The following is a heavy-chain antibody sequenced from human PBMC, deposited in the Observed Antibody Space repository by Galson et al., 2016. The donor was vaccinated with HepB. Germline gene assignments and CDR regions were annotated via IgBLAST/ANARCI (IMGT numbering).Heavy chain of an antibody. CDR3: AKDTYQYCGSISCFEYFQH. J-gene: IGHJ1*01. CDR1: GFTFNTYG. Sequence: SLRLSCAASGFTFNTYGMHWVRQAPGKGLEWMAAMSYDGNVKTYAESVRGRFTISRDNSKNTLFLQMNSLRPEDTAVYYCAKDTYQYCGSISCFEYFQHWGQGTLVIVSS. D-gene: IGHD2-2*01. CDR2: MSYDGNVK. V-gene: IGHV3-30*18.